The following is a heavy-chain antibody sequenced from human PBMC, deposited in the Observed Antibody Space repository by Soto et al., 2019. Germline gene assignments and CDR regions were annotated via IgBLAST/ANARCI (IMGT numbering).Heavy chain of an antibody. J-gene: IGHJ4*02. CDR1: GYTFTSYA. V-gene: IGHV1-3*01. CDR3: ARDEVTDY. Sequence: QVQLVQSGAEVKKPGASVKVSCKASGYTFTSYAMHWVRQAPGQRLEWMGWINAGNGNTKYSQKCQGRVTITRDTSASTAYMELSSLRSEDTAVYYCARDEVTDYWGQGTLVTVSS. D-gene: IGHD5-18*01. CDR2: INAGNGNT.